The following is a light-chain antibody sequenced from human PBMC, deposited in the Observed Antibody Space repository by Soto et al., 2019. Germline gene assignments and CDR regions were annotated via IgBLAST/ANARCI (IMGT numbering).Light chain of an antibody. CDR2: GAS. CDR3: QQYGSPIT. Sequence: LTQSPCTLSFFQGQRATLSGRASQSVSSGYLAWYLQTPGQAPRLLIYGASSRATGIADWFSSSGCGTDFLLTINLLAHEDLAVYCCQQYGSPITFGQGTRLEV. CDR1: QSVSSGY. J-gene: IGKJ5*01. V-gene: IGKV3-20*01.